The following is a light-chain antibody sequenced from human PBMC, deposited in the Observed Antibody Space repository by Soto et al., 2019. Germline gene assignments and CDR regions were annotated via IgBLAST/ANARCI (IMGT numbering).Light chain of an antibody. J-gene: IGLJ2*01. CDR2: DNN. CDR1: RSNVGNNY. Sequence: QSVLTQPPSVSAAPGQKVTISCSGSRSNVGNNYVSWYQQLPGTAPKLLIYDNNKQPSGIPDRFSGSKSATSATLDITALQTGDEAAYYCGAWDRSLMGVVFGGGTKLTVL. CDR3: GAWDRSLMGVV. V-gene: IGLV1-51*01.